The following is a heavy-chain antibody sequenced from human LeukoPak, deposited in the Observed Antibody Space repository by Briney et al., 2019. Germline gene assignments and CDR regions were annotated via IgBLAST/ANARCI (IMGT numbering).Heavy chain of an antibody. V-gene: IGHV6-1*01. CDR1: GDSVSSNSSA. D-gene: IGHD5-18*01. Sequence: PSQTLSLTCAISGDSVSSNSSAWNWIRQSPSRGLEWLGRTYYRSKWYNDYAVSVKGRITINPDTSKNHFSLQLNSVTPKDTAIYYCARIGYSYGGPWGQGTLVTVSS. CDR2: TYYRSKWYN. CDR3: ARIGYSYGGP. J-gene: IGHJ5*02.